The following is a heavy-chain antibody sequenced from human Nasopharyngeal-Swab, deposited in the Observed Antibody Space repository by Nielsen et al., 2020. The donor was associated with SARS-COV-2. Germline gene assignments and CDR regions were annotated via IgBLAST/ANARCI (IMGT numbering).Heavy chain of an antibody. CDR3: ARALEYSSSSWDY. CDR2: IYSGGTT. V-gene: IGHV3-53*01. J-gene: IGHJ4*02. Sequence: GGSLRLSCAASGFTVSLYWMHWVRQAPGKGLEWVSVIYSGGTTYYADPVKGRFTISRDNSKNTLYLQMNSLRAEDTSVYYCARALEYSSSSWDYWGQGTLVTVSS. D-gene: IGHD6-6*01. CDR1: GFTVSLYW.